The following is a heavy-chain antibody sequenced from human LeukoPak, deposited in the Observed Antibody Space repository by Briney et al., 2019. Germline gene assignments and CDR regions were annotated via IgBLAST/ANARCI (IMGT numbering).Heavy chain of an antibody. CDR2: IYYSGST. V-gene: IGHV4-59*01. J-gene: IGHJ4*02. Sequence: SETLSLTCAVYGGSFSGYYWSWIRQPPGKGLEWIGYIYYSGSTNYNPSLKSRVTISVDTSKNQFSLKLSSVTAADTAVYYCARDAYDSSGYYTIWGQGTLVAVSS. D-gene: IGHD3-22*01. CDR3: ARDAYDSSGYYTI. CDR1: GGSFSGYY.